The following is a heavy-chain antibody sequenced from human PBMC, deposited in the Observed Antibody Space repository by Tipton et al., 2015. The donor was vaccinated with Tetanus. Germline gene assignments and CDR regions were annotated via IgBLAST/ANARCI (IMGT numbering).Heavy chain of an antibody. CDR1: GGSFSTYI. Sequence: QLVQSGAEVKKPGSSVKVSCETSGGSFSTYITSWVRQAPGQGLEWMGSIIPIFGRITYAQKFQGRVTITADKSTNTAHMSLSSLRSEDSAVYYCARVKGGTREYYAIKYWGQGTLVTVSS. V-gene: IGHV1-69*06. CDR3: ARVKGGTREYYAIKY. J-gene: IGHJ4*02. CDR2: IIPIFGRI. D-gene: IGHD3-3*01.